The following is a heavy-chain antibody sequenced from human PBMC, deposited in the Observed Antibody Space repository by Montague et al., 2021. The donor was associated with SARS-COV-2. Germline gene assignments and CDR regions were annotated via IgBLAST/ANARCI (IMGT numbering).Heavy chain of an antibody. V-gene: IGHV3-66*01. Sequence: SLRLSYAASEFIVSANYMSWVRQTPRKGLEWVAVIYRGGNTLYSDSVKGRFTISRDNSKNTLYLQMNRLRAEDAGLYYCASTAGGVVHMRTPKCSDYWGQGTLVTVSS. CDR1: EFIVSANY. CDR2: IYRGGNT. CDR3: ASTAGGVVHMRTPKCSDY. J-gene: IGHJ4*02. D-gene: IGHD3-10*01.